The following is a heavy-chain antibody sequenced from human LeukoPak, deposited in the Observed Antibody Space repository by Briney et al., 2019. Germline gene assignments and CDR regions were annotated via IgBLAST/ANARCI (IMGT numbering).Heavy chain of an antibody. D-gene: IGHD6-13*01. CDR3: ARGRGAAGPFDY. CDR1: GFTXSSYD. V-gene: IGHV3-13*01. CDR2: IGTAGDT. J-gene: IGHJ4*02. Sequence: LXLSXXXSGFTXSSYDMHWVRQATGKGLEWVSAIGTAGDTYYPGSVKGRFTISRENAKNSLYLQMNSLRAGDTAVYYCARGRGAAGPFDYWGQGTLVTVSS.